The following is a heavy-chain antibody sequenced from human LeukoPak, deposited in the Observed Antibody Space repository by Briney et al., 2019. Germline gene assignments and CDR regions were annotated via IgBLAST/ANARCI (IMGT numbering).Heavy chain of an antibody. Sequence: SVKVSCKASGGTFSSYAISWVRQAPGQGLEWMGGIIPIFGTANYAQKFQGRVAITTDESTSTAYMELSSLRSEDTAVYYCARRGDGYNQGYFDYWGQGTLVTVSS. CDR3: ARRGDGYNQGYFDY. D-gene: IGHD5-24*01. J-gene: IGHJ4*02. CDR2: IIPIFGTA. V-gene: IGHV1-69*05. CDR1: GGTFSSYA.